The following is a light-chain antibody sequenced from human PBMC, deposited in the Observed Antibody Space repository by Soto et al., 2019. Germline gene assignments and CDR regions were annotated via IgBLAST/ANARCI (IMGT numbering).Light chain of an antibody. CDR2: GAS. J-gene: IGKJ5*01. CDR1: QSVSSNN. CDR3: QQYDNSIT. Sequence: EIVLTQSPGTLSFSPGETATLSCRASQSVSSNNLAWYHQKPGQTPRLLIYGASSRAPGIPDRFSGSGSRTDFTLTISRLEPEDVAVYYCQQYDNSITFGPGTRLEIE. V-gene: IGKV3-20*01.